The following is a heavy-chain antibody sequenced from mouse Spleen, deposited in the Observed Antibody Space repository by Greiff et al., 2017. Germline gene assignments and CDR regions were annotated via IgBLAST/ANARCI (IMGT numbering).Heavy chain of an antibody. CDR1: GYTFTSYW. CDR2: INPSNGGT. D-gene: IGHD1-1*01. J-gene: IGHJ4*01. V-gene: IGHV1-53*01. Sequence: VQLQQPGTELVKPGASVKLSCKASGYTFTSYWMHWVKQRPGQGLEWIGNINPSNGGTNYNEKFKSKATLTVDKSSSTAYMQLSSLTSEDSAVYYCARGIYYYGSRDYAMDYWGQGTSVTVSS. CDR3: ARGIYYYGSRDYAMDY.